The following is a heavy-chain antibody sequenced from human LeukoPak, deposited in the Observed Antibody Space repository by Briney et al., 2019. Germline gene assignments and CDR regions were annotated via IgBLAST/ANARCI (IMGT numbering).Heavy chain of an antibody. CDR3: ARERLQPYDYIWGSYRYTGHDAFDI. J-gene: IGHJ3*02. Sequence: SETLCLACAVYGVSFSGYYWSWIRQPPGMGLEWIGEINHSVSTNYNPSLKSRVTISVDTSKNQFSLKLSSVTAADTAVYYCARERLQPYDYIWGSYRYTGHDAFDIWGQGTMVTVSS. D-gene: IGHD3-16*02. CDR1: GVSFSGYY. V-gene: IGHV4-34*01. CDR2: INHSVST.